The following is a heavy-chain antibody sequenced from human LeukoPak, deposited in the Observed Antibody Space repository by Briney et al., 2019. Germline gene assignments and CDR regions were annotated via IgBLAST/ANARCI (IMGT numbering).Heavy chain of an antibody. CDR1: GFTFSSYW. CDR3: AKDNRNYYIDY. V-gene: IGHV3-30*02. CDR2: IGYDGSKM. Sequence: PGGSLRLSCAASGFTFSSYWMHWVRQAPGKGLEWVAFIGYDGSKMYYVDSVKGRFTISRDNSENTLYLQMNSLRTEDTALYYCAKDNRNYYIDYWGQGTLVTVSS. J-gene: IGHJ4*02. D-gene: IGHD3-10*01.